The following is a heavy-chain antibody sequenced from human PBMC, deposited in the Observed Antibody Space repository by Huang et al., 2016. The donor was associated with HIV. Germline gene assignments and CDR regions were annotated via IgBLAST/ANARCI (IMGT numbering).Heavy chain of an antibody. Sequence: EVQLLESGGGLVQPGGSLRLSCAASGFTFSSYTMNWVRQAPGKGREWVSGMSNSGGTTYSADSGKGRFTISRDNSKNTLYLQMNSLRAEDTAIYYCAKMVRGVKSIYFDYWGQGTLVTVSS. D-gene: IGHD3-10*01. J-gene: IGHJ4*02. CDR3: AKMVRGVKSIYFDY. V-gene: IGHV3-23*01. CDR2: MSNSGGTT. CDR1: GFTFSSYT.